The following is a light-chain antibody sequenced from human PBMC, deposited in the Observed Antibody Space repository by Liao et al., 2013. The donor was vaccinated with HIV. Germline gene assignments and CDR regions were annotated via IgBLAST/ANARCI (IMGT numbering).Light chain of an antibody. CDR2: QDS. Sequence: SYELTQAPSVSVSPGQTASITCSGDNLGDKYVCWYQQKPGQSPVLVIYQDSRRSSGIPERFSGSNSGNTATLTISGVQAEDEADYYCQSADSSGSWVFGGGTKLTVL. J-gene: IGLJ3*02. CDR3: QSADSSGSWV. CDR1: NLGDKY. V-gene: IGLV3-1*01.